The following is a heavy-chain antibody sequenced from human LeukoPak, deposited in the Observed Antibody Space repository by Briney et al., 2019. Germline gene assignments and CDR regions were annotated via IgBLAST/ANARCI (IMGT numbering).Heavy chain of an antibody. D-gene: IGHD5-12*01. V-gene: IGHV3-66*04. CDR2: IHLGGGA. J-gene: IGHJ4*02. Sequence: GGSLRLSCAAAGLTVSSNFMSWVRQAPGKGLEWVSIIHLGGGAYYAESVKGRFTISRDNSKNTLYLQMNSLRAEDTAVYYCASHKRRGYSGYAGGLEYWGQGTLVTASS. CDR1: GLTVSSNF. CDR3: ASHKRRGYSGYAGGLEY.